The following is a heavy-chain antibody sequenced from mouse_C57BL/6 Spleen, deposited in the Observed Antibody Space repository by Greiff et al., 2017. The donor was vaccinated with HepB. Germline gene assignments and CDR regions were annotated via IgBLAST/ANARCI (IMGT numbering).Heavy chain of an antibody. D-gene: IGHD1-1*01. Sequence: QVQLQQPGTELVKPGASVKLSCKASGYTFTSYWMHWVKQRPGQGLEWIGNINPSNGGTNYNEKFKSKATLTVDKSSSTAYMQLSSLTSEDSAVYYCASGVITTVVATGYWYFDVGGTGTTVTVSS. J-gene: IGHJ1*03. CDR2: INPSNGGT. CDR3: ASGVITTVVATGYWYFDV. CDR1: GYTFTSYW. V-gene: IGHV1-53*01.